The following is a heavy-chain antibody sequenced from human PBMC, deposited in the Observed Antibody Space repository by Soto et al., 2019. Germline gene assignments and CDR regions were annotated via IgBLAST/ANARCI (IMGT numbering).Heavy chain of an antibody. CDR3: ARHEAGWSFDS. V-gene: IGHV4-39*01. Sequence: TLSLTCTVSRGSISSGTNYWAWIRQPPGKGLEWIANIYYSGSTFYNPSLKSRVTISLDTSKNQFSLKLRSVTAADTAVYYCARHEAGWSFDSWGQGTLVTVSS. J-gene: IGHJ4*02. CDR2: IYYSGST. CDR1: RGSISSGTNY. D-gene: IGHD2-8*01.